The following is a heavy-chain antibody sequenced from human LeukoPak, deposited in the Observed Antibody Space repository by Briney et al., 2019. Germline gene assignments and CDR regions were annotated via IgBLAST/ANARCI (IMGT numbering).Heavy chain of an antibody. Sequence: ASETLSLTCFVSGASVSTDDSHWSWIRQPPGQGLQWIGHTYPAGSSHCDPSLKSRINMSIDTSKNQFSLRLSSETAADTAVYYCVRYLLGVGGKGDWGQGSLVTVSS. J-gene: IGHJ4*02. V-gene: IGHV4-61*08. CDR1: GASVSTDDSH. CDR2: TYPAGSS. D-gene: IGHD1-26*01. CDR3: VRYLLGVGGKGD.